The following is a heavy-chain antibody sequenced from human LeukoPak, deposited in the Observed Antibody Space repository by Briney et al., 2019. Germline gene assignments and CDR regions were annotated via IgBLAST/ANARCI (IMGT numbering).Heavy chain of an antibody. D-gene: IGHD1-26*01. Sequence: GGSLRLSCAASGFTFSSYSMNWVRQAPGKGLEWVSYISSSSSTIYYADSVKGRFTISRDNSKNTLYLQMNSLRAEDTAVYYCAKAGPRPYRGSSDFDYWGQGTLVTVSS. CDR1: GFTFSSYS. J-gene: IGHJ4*02. CDR2: ISSSSSTI. V-gene: IGHV3-48*01. CDR3: AKAGPRPYRGSSDFDY.